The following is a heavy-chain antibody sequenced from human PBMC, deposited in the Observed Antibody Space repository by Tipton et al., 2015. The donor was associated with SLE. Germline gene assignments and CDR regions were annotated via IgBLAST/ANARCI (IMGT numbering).Heavy chain of an antibody. CDR1: GDSISGYY. V-gene: IGHV4-59*01. CDR2: ISYSGNT. J-gene: IGHJ4*02. CDR3: ARSVWGSYRYYYFDY. Sequence: TLSLTCNVSGDSISGYYWNWIRQPPGKGLEWVGFISYSGNTNYNPSLKSRVTISIDTSNNLFYLRLMSVTAADTAAYYCARSVWGSYRYYYFDYWGQGTLVTVSS. D-gene: IGHD3-16*02.